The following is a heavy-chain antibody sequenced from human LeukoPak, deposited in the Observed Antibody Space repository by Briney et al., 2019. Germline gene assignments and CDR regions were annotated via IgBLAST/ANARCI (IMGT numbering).Heavy chain of an antibody. CDR1: GFTFSSYN. J-gene: IGHJ5*02. D-gene: IGHD2-15*01. V-gene: IGHV3-21*01. CDR2: ISSGSSYI. CDR3: AREGYCSAGSCWPLPYNWFDP. Sequence: PGGSLRLSXAASGFTFSSYNMNWVCQAPGKGLEWVSSISSGSSYIYYADSVKGRFTISRDNAKNTLYLQMNSLRAEDTAVYYCAREGYCSAGSCWPLPYNWFDPWGQGTLVTVSS.